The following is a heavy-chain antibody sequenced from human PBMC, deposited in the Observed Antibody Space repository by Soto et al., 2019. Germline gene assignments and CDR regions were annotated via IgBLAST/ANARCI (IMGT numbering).Heavy chain of an antibody. V-gene: IGHV6-1*01. CDR2: TYYRSKWYN. D-gene: IGHD6-19*01. CDR3: AREFDSSGWYVAWFDP. CDR1: GDSVSSNSAA. Sequence: SQTLSLTCAISGDSVSSNSAAWNWIRQSPSRGLEWLGRTYYRSKWYNDYAVSVKSRITINPDTSKNQFSLQLNSVTPEDTAVYYCAREFDSSGWYVAWFDPWGQGTLVTVSS. J-gene: IGHJ5*02.